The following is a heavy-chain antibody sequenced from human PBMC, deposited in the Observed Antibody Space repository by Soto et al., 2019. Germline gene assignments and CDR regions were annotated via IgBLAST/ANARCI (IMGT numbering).Heavy chain of an antibody. D-gene: IGHD1-26*01. Sequence: QVQLVQSGAEVKKPGASVKVSCKASGYTFTSYYMHWVRQAPGQGLEWMGIINPSGGSTSYAQKFQGRVTMTRETSKSTVYMELSSLRSEDTAVYYCARWDLGSGSKRAFDILGQGTMVTGSS. CDR2: INPSGGST. J-gene: IGHJ3*02. CDR1: GYTFTSYY. V-gene: IGHV1-46*01. CDR3: ARWDLGSGSKRAFDI.